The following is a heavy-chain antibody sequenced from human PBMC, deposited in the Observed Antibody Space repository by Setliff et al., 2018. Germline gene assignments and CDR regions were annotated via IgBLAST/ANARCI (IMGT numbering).Heavy chain of an antibody. J-gene: IGHJ6*03. CDR1: GGSINSYY. V-gene: IGHV4-4*08. CDR2: IYTSGST. CDR3: ARGPPGYYYYMNV. Sequence: PSETLSLTCTVSGGSINSYYWSWIRQPPGKGLEWIGYIYTSGSTNYNPSLKSRVTISVDMSKNQFSLKLSSVTAADTAVYFCARGPPGYYYYMNVWGQGTTVTVSS.